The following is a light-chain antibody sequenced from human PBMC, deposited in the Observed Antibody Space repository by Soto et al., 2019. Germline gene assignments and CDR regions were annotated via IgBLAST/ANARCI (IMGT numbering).Light chain of an antibody. Sequence: EIVMTQSPATLSVSPGERATLSCRASQSVSSNLAWYQHKPGQAPRLLIYGASTRATGVPARFSGSESGTEFTLTISGLQSEDFAVYYCQQYNNWSGTFGQGTKVEIK. J-gene: IGKJ1*01. CDR3: QQYNNWSGT. CDR1: QSVSSN. CDR2: GAS. V-gene: IGKV3-15*01.